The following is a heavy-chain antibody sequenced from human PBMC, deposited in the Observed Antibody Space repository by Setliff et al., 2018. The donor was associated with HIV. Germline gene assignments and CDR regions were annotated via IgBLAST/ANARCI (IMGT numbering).Heavy chain of an antibody. D-gene: IGHD3-3*01. Sequence: PSETLSLTCAVYGGSFSGYYWSWIRQPPGKGLEWIGEIIHSGSTNYNPSLKSRVAVSVDTSKNLFFLKLSSVTPADTAVYYCARGIENFWSGYIRWGQGTLVTVSS. V-gene: IGHV4-34*01. CDR2: IIHSGST. CDR3: ARGIENFWSGYIR. CDR1: GGSFSGYY. J-gene: IGHJ4*02.